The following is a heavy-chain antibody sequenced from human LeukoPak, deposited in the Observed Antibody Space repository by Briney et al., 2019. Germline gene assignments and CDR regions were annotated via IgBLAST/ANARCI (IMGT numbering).Heavy chain of an antibody. CDR2: IYYSGST. CDR1: GGSISSYY. J-gene: IGHJ4*02. V-gene: IGHV4-59*01. Sequence: SSETLSLTCTVSGGSISSYYWSWIRQPPGKGLEWIGYIYYSGSTNYNPSLKRRVTISVDTSKNQFSLKLSSVTAADTAVYYCARGEHYYDTLPDYWGQGTLVTVSS. D-gene: IGHD3-22*01. CDR3: ARGEHYYDTLPDY.